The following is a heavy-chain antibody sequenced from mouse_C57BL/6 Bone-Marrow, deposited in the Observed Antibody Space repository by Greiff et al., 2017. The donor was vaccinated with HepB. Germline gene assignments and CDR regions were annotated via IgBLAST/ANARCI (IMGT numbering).Heavy chain of an antibody. CDR3: ARRGNYDAMDY. V-gene: IGHV1-61*01. Sequence: QVHVKQPGAELVRPGSSVKLSCKASGYTFTSYWMDWVKQRPGQGLEWIGNIYPSDSETHYNQKFKDKATLTVDKSSSTAYMQLSSLTSEDSAVYYCARRGNYDAMDYWGQGTSVTVSS. D-gene: IGHD2-1*01. J-gene: IGHJ4*01. CDR2: IYPSDSET. CDR1: GYTFTSYW.